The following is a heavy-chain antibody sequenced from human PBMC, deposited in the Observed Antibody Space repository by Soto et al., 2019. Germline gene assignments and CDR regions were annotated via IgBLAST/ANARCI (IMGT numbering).Heavy chain of an antibody. V-gene: IGHV3-73*02. CDR2: IRSKANSDAT. D-gene: IGHD6-19*01. J-gene: IGHJ3*02. Sequence: EVQLVESGGGLVQPGGSLKLSCAASGFTFSGSAMHWVRQASGEGLEWVGRIRSKANSDATAYAASVKGRFTISRDDSKNTAYLQMNSLKTEDTAVYYCTRQGLDRSSDAFDIWGQGTMVTVSS. CDR3: TRQGLDRSSDAFDI. CDR1: GFTFSGSA.